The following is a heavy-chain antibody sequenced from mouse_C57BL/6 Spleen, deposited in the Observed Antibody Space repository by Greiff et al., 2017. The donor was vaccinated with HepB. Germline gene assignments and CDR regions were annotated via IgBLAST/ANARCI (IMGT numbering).Heavy chain of an antibody. CDR2: IYPVSGET. J-gene: IGHJ4*01. V-gene: IGHV1-11*01. CDR3: ALITTVVGNAMDY. D-gene: IGHD1-1*01. Sequence: VQLQQSGAELASPGASVTLSCKASGYTFTDHIMNWVKKRPGQGLEWIGRIYPVSGETKYNQKFMGKATFSVDRSSSTVYMVLNSLTSEDPAVYYCALITTVVGNAMDYWGQGTSVTVSS. CDR1: GYTFTDHI.